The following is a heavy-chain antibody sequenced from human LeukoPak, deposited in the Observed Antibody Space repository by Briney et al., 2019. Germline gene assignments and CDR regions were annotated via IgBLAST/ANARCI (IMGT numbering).Heavy chain of an antibody. CDR2: ISGSGGST. V-gene: IGHV3-23*01. D-gene: IGHD2-2*01. CDR3: AKGSRDCSSTSCYWYYYYYGMDV. CDR1: GFTFSSYA. Sequence: GGSLRLSCAASGFTFSSYAMSWVRQAPGKGLEWVSAISGSGGSTYYADSVKGRFTISRDNSKNTLYLQMNSLRAEDTAVYYCAKGSRDCSSTSCYWYYYYYGMDVWGQGTTVTVSS. J-gene: IGHJ6*02.